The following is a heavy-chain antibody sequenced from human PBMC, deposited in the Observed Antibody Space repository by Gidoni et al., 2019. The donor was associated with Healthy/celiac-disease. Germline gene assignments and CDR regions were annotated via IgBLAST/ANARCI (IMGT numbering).Heavy chain of an antibody. D-gene: IGHD6-13*01. CDR2: INHSGST. CDR3: ASQQLSNNWFDP. Sequence: QVQLQQWGAGLLKPSETLSLTCAVYGGSFSGYYWSWIRQPPGKGLEWIGEINHSGSTNYNPSLKSRVTISVDTSKNQFSLKLSSVTAADTAVYYCASQQLSNNWFDPWGQGTLVTVSS. V-gene: IGHV4-34*01. J-gene: IGHJ5*02. CDR1: GGSFSGYY.